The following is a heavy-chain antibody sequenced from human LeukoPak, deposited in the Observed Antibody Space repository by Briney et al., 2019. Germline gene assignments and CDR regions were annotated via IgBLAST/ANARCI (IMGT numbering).Heavy chain of an antibody. CDR2: INNRGGGT. Sequence: PGGSLRLSCVDSGFTFISFAMSWVRQAPGKGLEWVSGINNRGGGTFYADSVQGRFTISRDDSKNTLYLEMNSLRAEDTAVYYCAREGAGDSGRYHSYFDHWGQGTLVTVSP. J-gene: IGHJ4*02. D-gene: IGHD1-1*01. V-gene: IGHV3-23*01. CDR1: GFTFISFA. CDR3: AREGAGDSGRYHSYFDH.